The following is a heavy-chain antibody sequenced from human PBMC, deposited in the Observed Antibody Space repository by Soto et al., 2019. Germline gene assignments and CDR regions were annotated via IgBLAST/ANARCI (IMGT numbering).Heavy chain of an antibody. V-gene: IGHV1-8*02. CDR3: ARVTMGCSSTSCYPDAFDI. Sequence: ASVKVSCKASGYTFTSYAMHWVRQAPGQGLEWMGWMNPNSGNTGYAQKFQGRVTMTRNTSISTAYMELSSLRSEDTAVYYCARVTMGCSSTSCYPDAFDIWGQGTMVTVSS. D-gene: IGHD2-2*01. CDR2: MNPNSGNT. J-gene: IGHJ3*02. CDR1: GYTFTSYA.